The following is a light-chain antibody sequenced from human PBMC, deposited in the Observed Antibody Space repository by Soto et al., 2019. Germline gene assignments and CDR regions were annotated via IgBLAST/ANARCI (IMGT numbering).Light chain of an antibody. V-gene: IGKV3-15*01. J-gene: IGKJ1*01. Sequence: EIVMTQSPATLSVSPGERATLSCRASQSVSSNLAWYQQKPGQAPRLLIYGASSRATGIPVRFSGSGSGTEFTLTISRLEPEDFAVYYCQQYGDSPWTFGQGTKVDIK. CDR1: QSVSSN. CDR3: QQYGDSPWT. CDR2: GAS.